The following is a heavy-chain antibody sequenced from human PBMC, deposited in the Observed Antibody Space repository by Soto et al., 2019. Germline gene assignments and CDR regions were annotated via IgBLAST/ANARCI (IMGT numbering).Heavy chain of an antibody. CDR1: GFTFDDYA. J-gene: IGHJ4*02. V-gene: IGHV3-9*01. D-gene: IGHD6-19*01. CDR3: AKDVGYSSGWYFDY. CDR2: ISWNSGSI. Sequence: GGSLRLSCAASGFTFDDYAMHWVRQAPGKGLEWVSGISWNSGSIGYADSVKGRFTISRDNAKNSLYLQMNSLRAEDTALYYCAKDVGYSSGWYFDYWGQGTLVTVSS.